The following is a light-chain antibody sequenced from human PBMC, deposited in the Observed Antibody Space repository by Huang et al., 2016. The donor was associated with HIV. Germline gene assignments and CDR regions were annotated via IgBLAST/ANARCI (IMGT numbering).Light chain of an antibody. Sequence: EIVLTQSPGTLSLSPGERATLSCRASQSVSGSYLAWYQQKPGQAPRLLFYGASSSATGNSDRFSGSGSGTDFTLTISRLEPEDFAVYYCQQYDSSPWTFGQGTKVEIK. CDR3: QQYDSSPWT. V-gene: IGKV3-20*01. J-gene: IGKJ1*01. CDR2: GAS. CDR1: QSVSGSY.